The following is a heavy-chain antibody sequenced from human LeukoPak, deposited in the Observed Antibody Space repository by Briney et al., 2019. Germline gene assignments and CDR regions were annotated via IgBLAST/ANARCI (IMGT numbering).Heavy chain of an antibody. D-gene: IGHD3-9*01. CDR3: AKDRAYDTNYYFDY. Sequence: RAGGSLRLSCAASGFTFSSYAMSWVRQAPGKGLEWVSAISGSGGSTYYADSVKGRFTISRDNAKNSLYLQMNSLRAEDTALYYCAKDRAYDTNYYFDYWGQGTLVTVSS. J-gene: IGHJ4*02. CDR1: GFTFSSYA. CDR2: ISGSGGST. V-gene: IGHV3-23*01.